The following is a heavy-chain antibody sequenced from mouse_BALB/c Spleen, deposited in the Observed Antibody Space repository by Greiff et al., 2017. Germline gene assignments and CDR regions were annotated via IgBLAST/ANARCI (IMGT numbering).Heavy chain of an antibody. D-gene: IGHD1-1*01. CDR2: ISSGSSTI. J-gene: IGHJ2*01. Sequence: EVHLVESGGGLVQPGGSRKLSCAASGFTFSSFGMHWVRQAPEKGLEWVAYISSGSSTIYYADTVKGRFTISRDNPKNTLFLQMTSLRSEDTAMYYCAGGITFYFDYWGQGTTLTVSS. V-gene: IGHV5-17*02. CDR1: GFTFSSFG. CDR3: AGGITFYFDY.